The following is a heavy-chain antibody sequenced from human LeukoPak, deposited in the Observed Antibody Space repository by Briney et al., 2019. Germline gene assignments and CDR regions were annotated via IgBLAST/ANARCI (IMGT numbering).Heavy chain of an antibody. J-gene: IGHJ4*02. CDR1: GFTFSSYA. CDR3: ARMLHFDY. D-gene: IGHD2-15*01. V-gene: IGHV3-30-3*01. CDR2: ISYDGSNK. Sequence: PGGSLRLSCAASGFTFSSYAMPWVRQAPGKGLEWVAVISYDGSNKYYADSVKGRFTISRDNSKNTLYLQMNSLRAEDTAVYYCARMLHFDYWGQGTLVTVSS.